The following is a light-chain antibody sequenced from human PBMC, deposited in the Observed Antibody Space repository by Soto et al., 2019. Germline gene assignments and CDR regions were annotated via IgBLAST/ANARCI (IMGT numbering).Light chain of an antibody. CDR1: LSISYY. J-gene: IGKJ2*01. CDR3: QQSYSLPRT. Sequence: DIPMTQSPSSLSASVGDRVTITCRESLSISYYLNWYQQTPGKAPNLLIYTASTVQSGVPSRFSGNGSGTDFTLTINNLQPEDFATYLCQQSYSLPRTFGPGTKLEIK. V-gene: IGKV1-39*01. CDR2: TAS.